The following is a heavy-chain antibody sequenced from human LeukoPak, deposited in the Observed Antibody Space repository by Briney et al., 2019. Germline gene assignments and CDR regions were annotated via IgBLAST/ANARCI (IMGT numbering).Heavy chain of an antibody. J-gene: IGHJ4*02. CDR3: ARDYKYAFDN. D-gene: IGHD5-24*01. CDR1: GFRFSDYS. Sequence: GGSLRLSCAASGFRFSDYSMNWVRQAPGKGLEWISYIGISSGNTNYADSVKGRFTTSGDKAKNSLYLQMNSLRVEDTAVYYCARDYKYAFDNWGQGTLVTVSS. V-gene: IGHV3-48*01. CDR2: IGISSGNT.